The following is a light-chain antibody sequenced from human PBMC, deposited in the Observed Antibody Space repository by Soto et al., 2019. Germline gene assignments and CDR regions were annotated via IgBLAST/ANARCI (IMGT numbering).Light chain of an antibody. J-gene: IGKJ4*01. CDR2: DVS. CDR1: QSFRGL. V-gene: IGKV3-11*01. Sequence: EVVLTQSPVTLSLSPGERATLSCRASQSFRGLLAWYQQKPGQAPRLLIYDVSKRATGIPARFSGSGSETDFTLTISSLEPGDFAVYYCHQRSNWPLTFGGGTKLEIK. CDR3: HQRSNWPLT.